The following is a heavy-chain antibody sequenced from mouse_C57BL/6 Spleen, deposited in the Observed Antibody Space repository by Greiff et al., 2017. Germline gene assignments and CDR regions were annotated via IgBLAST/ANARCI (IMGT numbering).Heavy chain of an antibody. CDR1: GYTFTDYY. Sequence: VQLQQSGPELVKPGASVKISCKASGYTFTDYYLNWVKQSHGKSLEWIGDINPNNGGTSYNQKFKGKATLTVDKSSSTAYMELRSLTSEDSAVYYCARWRDLYYFDYWGQGTTLTVSS. CDR3: ARWRDLYYFDY. V-gene: IGHV1-26*01. D-gene: IGHD3-3*01. CDR2: INPNNGGT. J-gene: IGHJ2*01.